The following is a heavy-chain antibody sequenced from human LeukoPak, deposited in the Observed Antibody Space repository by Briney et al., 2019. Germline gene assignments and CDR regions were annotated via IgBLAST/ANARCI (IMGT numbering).Heavy chain of an antibody. D-gene: IGHD3/OR15-3a*01. CDR3: ARVGPIFGPVRPYYFDY. CDR2: IYHSGST. CDR1: GGSISSGGYY. Sequence: SETLSLTCTVSGGSISSGGYYWSWIRQPPGKGLEWIGYIYHSGSTYYNPSLKSRVTISVDRSKNQFSLKLSSVTAADTAVYYCARVGPIFGPVRPYYFDYWGQGTLVTVSS. J-gene: IGHJ4*02. V-gene: IGHV4-30-2*01.